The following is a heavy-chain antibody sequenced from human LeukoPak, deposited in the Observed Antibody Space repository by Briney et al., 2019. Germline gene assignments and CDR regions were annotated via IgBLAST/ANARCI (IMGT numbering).Heavy chain of an antibody. D-gene: IGHD3-10*01. V-gene: IGHV3-30*02. Sequence: GGSLRLSCAASGFTFSSYGMHWVRQAPGKGLEWVAFIRYDGSNKYYADSVKGRFTISRDNSKNTLYLQMNSLRAEDTAVHYCAKDSAGANYGSGNFDYWGQGTLVTVPS. CDR2: IRYDGSNK. CDR1: GFTFSSYG. J-gene: IGHJ4*02. CDR3: AKDSAGANYGSGNFDY.